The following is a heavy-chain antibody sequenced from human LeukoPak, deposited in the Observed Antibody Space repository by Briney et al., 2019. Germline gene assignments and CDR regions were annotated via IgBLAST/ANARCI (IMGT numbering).Heavy chain of an antibody. CDR3: ARDYSSGWYNFDY. D-gene: IGHD6-19*01. CDR1: GFTFDDYA. J-gene: IGHJ4*02. V-gene: IGHV3-9*01. CDR2: ISWNSGSI. Sequence: GGSLRLSCAASGFTFDDYAMHWVRQAPGKGLEWVSGISWNSGSIDYADSVKGRFTISRDNAKNSLYLQMNSLRAEDTAVYYCARDYSSGWYNFDYWGQGTLVTVSS.